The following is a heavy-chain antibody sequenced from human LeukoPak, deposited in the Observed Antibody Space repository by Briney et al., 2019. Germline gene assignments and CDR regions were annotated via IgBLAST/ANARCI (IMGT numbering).Heavy chain of an antibody. CDR1: GFNFNTYG. CDR2: IRYDETNE. D-gene: IGHD6-25*01. J-gene: IGHJ6*03. CDR3: AKDSRAALVGPYYMDV. Sequence: PGGSLRLSCAASGFNFNTYGMYWVRQAPGKGLEWVAFIRYDETNEYYADSVKGRFTISRDNSKNTLYLQMNSLRTEDTAAYYCAKDSRAALVGPYYMDVWGKGTTVTISS. V-gene: IGHV3-30*02.